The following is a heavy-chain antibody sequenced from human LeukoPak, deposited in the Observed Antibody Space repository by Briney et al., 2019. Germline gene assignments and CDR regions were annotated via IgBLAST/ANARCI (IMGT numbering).Heavy chain of an antibody. CDR2: IYPSGDT. CDR3: VRHPGGGHTEGYFDF. Sequence: PSETLPLTCTVSGDSISGISYYWGWIRQSPGTGLEWIGSIYPSGDTHYNPSLKSRLTVSVDMSKNQFFLKLTSVTAADTALYYCVRHPGGGHTEGYFDFWGQGVLVTVSS. CDR1: GDSISGISYY. V-gene: IGHV4-39*01. J-gene: IGHJ4*02. D-gene: IGHD3-16*01.